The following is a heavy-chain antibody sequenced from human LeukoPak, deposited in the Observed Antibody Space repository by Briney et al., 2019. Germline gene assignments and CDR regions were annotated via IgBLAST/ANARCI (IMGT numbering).Heavy chain of an antibody. D-gene: IGHD3-16*02. CDR3: ARGNMITFGGVILGDWFDP. CDR1: GGSISSSSYY. CDR2: IYYSGST. V-gene: IGHV4-39*07. Sequence: PSETLSLTCTVSGGSISSSSYYWGWIRQPPGKGLEWIGSIYYSGSTYYNPSLKSRVTISVDTSKNQFSLKLSPVTAADTAVYYCARGNMITFGGVILGDWFDPWGQGTLVTVSS. J-gene: IGHJ5*02.